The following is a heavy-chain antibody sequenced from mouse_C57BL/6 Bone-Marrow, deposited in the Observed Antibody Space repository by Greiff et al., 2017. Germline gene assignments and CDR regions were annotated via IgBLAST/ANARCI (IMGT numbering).Heavy chain of an antibody. Sequence: VQLQQSGAELVRPGTSVKVSCKASGYAFTNYLIEWVKQRPGPGLEWIGVINPGSGGTNYNEKFKGKATLTADKSSSTAYMQLSSLTSEDSAVYLCARHYGHWYFDVWGTGTTVTVSS. CDR3: ARHYGHWYFDV. V-gene: IGHV1-54*01. D-gene: IGHD1-1*01. CDR1: GYAFTNYL. J-gene: IGHJ1*03. CDR2: INPGSGGT.